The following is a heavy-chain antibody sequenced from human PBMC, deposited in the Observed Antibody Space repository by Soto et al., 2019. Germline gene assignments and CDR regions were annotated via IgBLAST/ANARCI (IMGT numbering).Heavy chain of an antibody. V-gene: IGHV4-34*01. D-gene: IGHD1-26*01. Sequence: SENLALTCAVYGGSFSGYYWSWIRQPPGKGLEWIGEINHSGSTNYNPSLKSRVTISVDTSKNQFSLKLSSVTAADTAVYYCARGRGAARPTHNYYAMDVLCQGPTVT. J-gene: IGHJ6*02. CDR3: ARGRGAARPTHNYYAMDV. CDR1: GGSFSGYY. CDR2: INHSGST.